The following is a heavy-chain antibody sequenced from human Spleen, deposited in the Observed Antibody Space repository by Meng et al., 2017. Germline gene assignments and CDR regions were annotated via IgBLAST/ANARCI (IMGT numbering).Heavy chain of an antibody. CDR1: GFTFSSYS. J-gene: IGHJ6*02. V-gene: IGHV3-21*04. CDR3: AKDLRGRYYYYYGMDV. CDR2: ISSSSSYI. Sequence: GESLKISCAASGFTFSSYSMNWVRQAPGKGLEWVSSISSSSSYIYYADSVKGRFTISRDNAKNSLYLQMNSLRAEDTALYYCAKDLRGRYYYYYGMDVWGQGTTVTVSS. D-gene: IGHD4-17*01.